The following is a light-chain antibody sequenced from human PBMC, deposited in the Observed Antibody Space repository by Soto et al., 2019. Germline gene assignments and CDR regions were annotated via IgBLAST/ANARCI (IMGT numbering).Light chain of an antibody. CDR2: VAS. Sequence: EIVLTQSPASLSVSPGERVTLSCRASQTVDRNIAWYQQKPGQAPRLLIYVASTRATDVPARFSGSGSGTEFTLTISSLQSEDFAVYSCQQYGRPPKTFGQGTKVDIK. J-gene: IGKJ1*01. V-gene: IGKV3-15*01. CDR1: QTVDRN. CDR3: QQYGRPPKT.